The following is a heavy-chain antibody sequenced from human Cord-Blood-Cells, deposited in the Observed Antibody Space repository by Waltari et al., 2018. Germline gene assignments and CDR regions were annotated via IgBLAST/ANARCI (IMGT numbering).Heavy chain of an antibody. V-gene: IGHV4-34*01. D-gene: IGHD3-22*01. J-gene: IGHJ5*02. CDR1: GVSFSGYY. Sequence: QVQLQQWGAGLLKPSETLSLTCSVYGVSFSGYYWRWIRQPPGKGLEWIGEINHSGRTNYNPSLKSRVTIAVDTTKNQFSLKLSSVTAADTAVYYCARRNYYDSSGSFDPWGQGTLVTVSS. CDR3: ARRNYYDSSGSFDP. CDR2: INHSGRT.